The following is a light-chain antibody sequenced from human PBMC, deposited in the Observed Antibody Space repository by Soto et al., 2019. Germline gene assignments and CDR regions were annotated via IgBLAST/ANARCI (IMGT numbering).Light chain of an antibody. CDR2: EVN. CDR1: SSDVGAYNR. V-gene: IGLV2-14*01. J-gene: IGLJ1*01. Sequence: QSALTQPASVSGSPGQSITISCTGTSSDVGAYNRVSWYQQHSGKAPKLIIFEVNNRPSGVSDRFSGSKSGNTASLIISGLQAEDEADYYCASYTSISSLGVFGTGTKLTVL. CDR3: ASYTSISSLGV.